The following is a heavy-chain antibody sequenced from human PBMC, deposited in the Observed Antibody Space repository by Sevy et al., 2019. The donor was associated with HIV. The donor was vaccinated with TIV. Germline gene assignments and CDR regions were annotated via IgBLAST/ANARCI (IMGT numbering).Heavy chain of an antibody. CDR3: AIHSGGHYFDY. CDR1: GGSFSGYY. V-gene: IGHV4-34*01. CDR2: ISHSGST. D-gene: IGHD2-15*01. J-gene: IGHJ4*02. Sequence: SETLSLTCAVYGGSFSGYYWSWIRQPPGKGLEWIAEISHSGSTNYNPSLKSRVTISVATSKNQFSLKLSSVTAADTAVYYCAIHSGGHYFDYWGQGTLVTVSS.